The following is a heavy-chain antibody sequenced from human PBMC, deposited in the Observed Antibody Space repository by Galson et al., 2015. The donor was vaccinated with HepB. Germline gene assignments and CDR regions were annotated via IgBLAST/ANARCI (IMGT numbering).Heavy chain of an antibody. J-gene: IGHJ4*02. CDR3: VKDREQLERRSSRTFDY. V-gene: IGHV3-23*01. CDR1: GFTFSSYG. Sequence: LRLSCAASGFTFSSYGMAWVRQAPGKGLEWVSTINLGGENTYYTDSVKGRFTISRDNSKNTLFLQLNSLRAEDTAVYYCVKDREQLERRSSRTFDYWGQGILVTVSS. D-gene: IGHD1-1*01. CDR2: INLGGENT.